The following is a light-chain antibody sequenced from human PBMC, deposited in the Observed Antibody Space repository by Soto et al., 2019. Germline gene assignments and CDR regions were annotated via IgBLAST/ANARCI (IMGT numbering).Light chain of an antibody. V-gene: IGLV1-51*02. CDR3: GTWDSSLGDSVV. Sequence: QSVLTQPPSVSAAPGQKVTISCSGSSSNIGNNYVSWYQQLPGTAPKLLIYENNKRPAGIPDRFSGSKSGTSATLGITGLQTGDEADYYCGTWDSSLGDSVVFGGGTQVTVL. CDR2: ENN. J-gene: IGLJ2*01. CDR1: SSNIGNNY.